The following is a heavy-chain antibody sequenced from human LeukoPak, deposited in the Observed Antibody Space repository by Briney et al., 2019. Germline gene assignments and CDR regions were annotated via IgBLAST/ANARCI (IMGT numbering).Heavy chain of an antibody. CDR1: GFTFSSYS. D-gene: IGHD1-1*01. Sequence: GGSLRLSCAASGFTFSSYSINWVRQAPGRGLEWVSSISSSSSVIFYADSVKGRFTISRDNAKNSLYLQMISLRVEDTAVYYCARGGAGATKDDTFDIWGQGTMVTVSS. V-gene: IGHV3-21*01. CDR3: ARGGAGATKDDTFDI. J-gene: IGHJ3*02. CDR2: ISSSSSVI.